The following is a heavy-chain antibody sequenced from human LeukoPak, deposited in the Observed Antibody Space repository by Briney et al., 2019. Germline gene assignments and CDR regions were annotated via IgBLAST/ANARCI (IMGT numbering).Heavy chain of an antibody. D-gene: IGHD3-22*01. V-gene: IGHV3-23*01. Sequence: GGSLRLSCAASGFTFSSYSMNWVRQAPGKGLEWVSAISGSGGSTYYADSVKGRFTISRDNSKNTLYLQMNSLRAEDTAVYYCAKDQGYYYDSSGYYGDYWGQGTLVTVSS. J-gene: IGHJ4*02. CDR1: GFTFSSYS. CDR3: AKDQGYYYDSSGYYGDY. CDR2: ISGSGGST.